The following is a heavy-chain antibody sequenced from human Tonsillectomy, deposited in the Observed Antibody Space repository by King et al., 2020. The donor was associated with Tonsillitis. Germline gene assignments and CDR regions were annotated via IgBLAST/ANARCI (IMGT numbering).Heavy chain of an antibody. CDR1: GYSFTNYW. CDR2: IYPGDSDT. V-gene: IGHV5-51*01. J-gene: IGHJ4*02. Sequence: VQLVESGAEVKKPGESLKISCTGSGYSFTNYWIGWVRQMPGKGLEWLGVIYPGDSDTRYSPAFQGQVTISTDKSISTAYLQGSSLKASDTAMYYCARRPEGGNHQGFDYWGQGTLVTVSS. D-gene: IGHD1-14*01. CDR3: ARRPEGGNHQGFDY.